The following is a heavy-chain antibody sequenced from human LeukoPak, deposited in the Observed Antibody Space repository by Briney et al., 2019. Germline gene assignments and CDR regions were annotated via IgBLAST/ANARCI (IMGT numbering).Heavy chain of an antibody. CDR2: IYYSGST. CDR3: ARDRSTTVTTGAFDT. J-gene: IGHJ3*02. V-gene: IGHV4-39*07. D-gene: IGHD4-17*01. CDR1: GGSISSSSYY. Sequence: SETLSLTCTVSGGSISSSSYYWGRIRQPPGKGLEWIGSIYYSGSTYYNPSLKSRVTISVDTSKNQFSLKLSSVTAADTAVYCCARDRSTTVTTGAFDTWGQGTMVTVSS.